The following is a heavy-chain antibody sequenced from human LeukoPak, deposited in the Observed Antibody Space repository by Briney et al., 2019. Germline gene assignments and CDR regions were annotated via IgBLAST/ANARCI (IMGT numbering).Heavy chain of an antibody. V-gene: IGHV3-30*03. CDR3: ARDPLSARQTGYFDL. Sequence: GGSLRLSCAASGFTFSNYGMHWVRQAPGKGLEWVAVISYDGSNKYYTDSVKGRFTISRDNSKNTLYLQMNSLRADDTAVYYCARDPLSARQTGYFDLWGRGTLVTVSS. CDR1: GFTFSNYG. J-gene: IGHJ2*01. D-gene: IGHD3-16*02. CDR2: ISYDGSNK.